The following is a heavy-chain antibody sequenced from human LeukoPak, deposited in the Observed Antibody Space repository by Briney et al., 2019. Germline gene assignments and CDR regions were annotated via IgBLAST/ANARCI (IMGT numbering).Heavy chain of an antibody. J-gene: IGHJ3*02. CDR2: IYYSGST. D-gene: IGHD3-9*01. CDR1: GGSINNYY. Sequence: SETLSLTCIVSGGSINNYYWTWIRQPPGKGLEWIGYIYYSGSTNYNPSLKRRITTSVDTSKNQFSLKLSSVTAADTAVYYFARCGYDILTGYYAFDIWGQGTMVTVSS. V-gene: IGHV4-59*01. CDR3: ARCGYDILTGYYAFDI.